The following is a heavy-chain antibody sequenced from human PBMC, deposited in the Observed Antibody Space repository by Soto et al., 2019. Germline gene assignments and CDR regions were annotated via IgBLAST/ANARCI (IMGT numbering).Heavy chain of an antibody. CDR3: ATSSIGDSSGYFPF. D-gene: IGHD3-22*01. V-gene: IGHV4-31*03. J-gene: IGHJ4*02. CDR2: IYHSGST. Sequence: QVQLQESGPGRVKPSQTLSLTCTVSGDSINNNNFYWSWIRQYPGKGLEWIGYIYHSGSTYYNPSLKSRVTISVDTSRNQFSLKLSSVTAADTAVYYCATSSIGDSSGYFPFWGQGTLVTVSS. CDR1: GDSINNNNFY.